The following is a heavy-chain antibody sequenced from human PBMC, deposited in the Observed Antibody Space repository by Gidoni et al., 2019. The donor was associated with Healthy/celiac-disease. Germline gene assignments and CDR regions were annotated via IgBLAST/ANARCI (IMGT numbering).Heavy chain of an antibody. CDR1: GGSFSGYY. CDR2: INHSGST. D-gene: IGHD3-10*01. V-gene: IGHV4-34*01. CDR3: ARGLIITMVRGVITGGRGAVDY. J-gene: IGHJ4*02. Sequence: QVQLQQWGAGLLKPSETLSLPCAVYGGSFSGYYWSWIRQPPGKGLEWIGEINHSGSTNYNPSLKSRVTISVDTSKNQFSLKLSSVTAADTAVYYCARGLIITMVRGVITGGRGAVDYWGQGTLVTVSS.